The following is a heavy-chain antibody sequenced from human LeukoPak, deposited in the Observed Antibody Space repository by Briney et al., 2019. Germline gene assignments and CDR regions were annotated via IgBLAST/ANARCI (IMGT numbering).Heavy chain of an antibody. CDR1: GFTFDDFA. V-gene: IGHV3-43D*03. Sequence: GGSLRLSCIASGFTFDDFAMHWVRQAPGKGLEWVSLISWDAGSTSYADSVKGRFSISRDNSKNSLYLQMNSLRAEDSALYYCAKSLYSSNWRLGLDYWGQGTLVTVSS. CDR3: AKSLYSSNWRLGLDY. J-gene: IGHJ4*02. D-gene: IGHD6-13*01. CDR2: ISWDAGST.